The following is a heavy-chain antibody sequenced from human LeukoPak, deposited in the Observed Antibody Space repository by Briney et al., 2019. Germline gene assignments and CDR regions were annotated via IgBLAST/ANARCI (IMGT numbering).Heavy chain of an antibody. V-gene: IGHV3-23*01. J-gene: IGHJ3*02. D-gene: IGHD3-22*01. CDR2: ISGSGGSM. Sequence: GGSLRLSCAASGCTFSSYAMSWVRQAPGGGLEWVSGISGSGGSMYYADSVKGRSTISRDNSKNTLNLQMNSLRAEDTAVYYCAKDDSSGYYYVPGAFDIWGQGTMVTASS. CDR1: GCTFSSYA. CDR3: AKDDSSGYYYVPGAFDI.